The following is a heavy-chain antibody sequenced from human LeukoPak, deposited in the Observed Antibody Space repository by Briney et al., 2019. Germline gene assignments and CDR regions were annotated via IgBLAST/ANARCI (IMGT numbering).Heavy chain of an antibody. CDR2: ISAYNGNT. CDR3: ARAPYDFLTGYSLNWFDP. V-gene: IGHV1-18*01. Sequence: ASVKVSCKASGYTFTSYGISWVRQAPGQGLEWMGWISAYNGNTNYAQKLQGRVTITRDTSAYTAYMELRSLSSADTAVYFCARAPYDFLTGYSLNWFDPWGQGTLVTVSS. D-gene: IGHD3-9*01. CDR1: GYTFTSYG. J-gene: IGHJ5*02.